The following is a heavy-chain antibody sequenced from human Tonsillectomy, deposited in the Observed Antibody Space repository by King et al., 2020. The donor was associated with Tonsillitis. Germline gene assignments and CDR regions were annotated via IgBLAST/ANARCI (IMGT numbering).Heavy chain of an antibody. V-gene: IGHV3-30-3*01. CDR3: ATSPDFGDHAYFDY. J-gene: IGHJ4*02. CDR2: ISDDGSKK. CDR1: GFTLGTYA. D-gene: IGHD4-17*01. Sequence: VQLVESGGGVVQPGRSLSLSCVVSGFTLGTYAMHWVRQAPGKGLEWVAVISDDGSKKYNADSVKGRFTISRDSSKNTLYLQMNSLRTEDTAVYYCATSPDFGDHAYFDYWGQGTLVTVSS.